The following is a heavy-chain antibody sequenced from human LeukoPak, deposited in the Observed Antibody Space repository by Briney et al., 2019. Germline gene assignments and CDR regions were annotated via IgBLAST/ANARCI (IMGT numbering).Heavy chain of an antibody. V-gene: IGHV1-69*13. CDR3: ARALSSSWFRYNWFDP. CDR1: GGTFSSYA. Sequence: SVKVSCKASGGTFSSYAISWVRQAPGQGLEWMGGIIPIFGTANYAQKFQGRVTITADESTSTAYMELSSLRPEDTAVYYCARALSSSWFRYNWFDPWGQGTLVTVSS. J-gene: IGHJ5*02. D-gene: IGHD6-13*01. CDR2: IIPIFGTA.